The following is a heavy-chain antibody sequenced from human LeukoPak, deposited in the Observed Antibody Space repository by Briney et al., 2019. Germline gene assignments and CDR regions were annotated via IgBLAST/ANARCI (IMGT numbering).Heavy chain of an antibody. J-gene: IGHJ4*02. CDR2: IYSGGST. V-gene: IGHV3-53*01. CDR3: AKGSVVVVAATDY. D-gene: IGHD2-15*01. CDR1: GFTVSSNY. Sequence: GGSLRLSCAASGFTVSSNYMSWVRQAPGKGLEWVSVIYSGGSTYYADSVKGRFTISRDNSKNTLYLQMNSLRAEDTAVYYCAKGSVVVVAATDYWGQGTLVTVSS.